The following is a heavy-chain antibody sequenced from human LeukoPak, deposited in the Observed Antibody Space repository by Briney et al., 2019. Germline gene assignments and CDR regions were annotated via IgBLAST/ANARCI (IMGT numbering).Heavy chain of an antibody. CDR1: GFTFSSYE. V-gene: IGHV3-48*03. CDR3: ARDDFWSGYQFDY. J-gene: IGHJ4*02. CDR2: ISSSGSTI. D-gene: IGHD3-3*01. Sequence: GGSLRLSCAASGFTFSSYEMNWVRQAPGKGLEWVSYISSSGSTIYYADSVKGRFTISRDNAKNSLYLQMNSLRAEDTPVYYCARDDFWSGYQFDYWGQGTLVTVSS.